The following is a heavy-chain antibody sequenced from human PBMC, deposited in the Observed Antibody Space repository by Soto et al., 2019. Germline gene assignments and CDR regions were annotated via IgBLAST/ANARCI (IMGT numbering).Heavy chain of an antibody. V-gene: IGHV4-39*01. J-gene: IGHJ6*01. CDR2: IYHSGTT. CDR1: CGSISSSSHH. Sequence: TSQTLSLTCTVSCGSISSSSHHWGWIRQPPGKGLEWIGSIYHSGTTYYNPPLKSRVTISVDTSKNQFSLRLSSVTAADTAVYYCARHKDCSGGSCNAVGYYNGLDVWGPGTTV. D-gene: IGHD2-15*01. CDR3: ARHKDCSGGSCNAVGYYNGLDV.